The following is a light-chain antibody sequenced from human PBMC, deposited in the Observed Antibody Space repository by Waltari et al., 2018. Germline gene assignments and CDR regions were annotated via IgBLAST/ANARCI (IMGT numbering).Light chain of an antibody. CDR2: DVS. CDR3: SSYTSSGTLV. CDR1: SNDIGSYNY. J-gene: IGLJ2*01. V-gene: IGLV2-14*03. Sequence: QSALTQPASVSGSPGQSITISCSGTSNDIGSYNYISWYQQHPGRAPKLMIYDVSDRPSGLSYRFSCSKSGNTASVSFSGLQAEDEADYYCSSYTSSGTLVFGGGTKLTVL.